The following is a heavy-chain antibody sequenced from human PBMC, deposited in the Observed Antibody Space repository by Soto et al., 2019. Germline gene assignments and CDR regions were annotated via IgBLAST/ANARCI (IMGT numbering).Heavy chain of an antibody. D-gene: IGHD2-15*01. Sequence: QVQLVQSGAEVKKPGASVKVSCKAAGYTFTSNDINWVRQATGQGLEWMGWMNPNSGNTGYAQKFQGRITITRNTSISTAYMERISSRSKDKAVYYCARGPSCSGLSYPYYFDFWCQRNMVTVSS. J-gene: IGHJ4*02. V-gene: IGHV1-8*01. CDR1: GYTFTSND. CDR2: MNPNSGNT. CDR3: ARGPSCSGLSYPYYFDF.